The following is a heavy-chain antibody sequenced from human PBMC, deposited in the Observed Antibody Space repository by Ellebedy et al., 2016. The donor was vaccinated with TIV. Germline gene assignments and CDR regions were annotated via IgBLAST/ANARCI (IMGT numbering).Heavy chain of an antibody. Sequence: MPSETLSLTCSVSGGSITHFYWTWIRQPPGRGLEWIGNIYYGGSTNYNPSLKSRVFISVDTSKSQFSLSLTSVTAADTAVYYCATVASGSHFSGYLDSWGQGALVTVSS. J-gene: IGHJ4*02. CDR2: IYYGGST. CDR3: ATVASGSHFSGYLDS. D-gene: IGHD3-10*01. CDR1: GGSITHFY. V-gene: IGHV4-59*01.